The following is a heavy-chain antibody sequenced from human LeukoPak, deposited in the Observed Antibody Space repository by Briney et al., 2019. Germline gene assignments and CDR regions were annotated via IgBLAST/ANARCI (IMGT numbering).Heavy chain of an antibody. D-gene: IGHD2/OR15-2a*01. CDR2: IHISGTT. Sequence: PSETLSLTCTVSGGSISDYYWSWVRQPAWKGLEWIGRIHISGTTYYNPSLKSRFTMSIDTSKNQFSLKLSSVTAADTAVYYCATYSITGAWAEYFLHWGQGTLVTVSS. CDR3: ATYSITGAWAEYFLH. V-gene: IGHV4-4*07. J-gene: IGHJ1*01. CDR1: GGSISDYY.